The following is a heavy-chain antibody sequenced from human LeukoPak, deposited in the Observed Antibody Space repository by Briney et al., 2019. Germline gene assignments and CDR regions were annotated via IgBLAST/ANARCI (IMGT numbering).Heavy chain of an antibody. D-gene: IGHD6-19*01. CDR2: IYHSGST. CDR3: AREGYSSGWYRFDP. V-gene: IGHV4-30-2*01. J-gene: IGHJ5*02. Sequence: PSETLSLTCTVSGGSISSGGYYWSWIRQPPGKGLEWIGYIYHSGSTYYNPSLKSRVTISVDTSKNQFSLKLRSVTAADTAVYYCAREGYSSGWYRFDPWGQGTLVTVSS. CDR1: GGSISSGGYY.